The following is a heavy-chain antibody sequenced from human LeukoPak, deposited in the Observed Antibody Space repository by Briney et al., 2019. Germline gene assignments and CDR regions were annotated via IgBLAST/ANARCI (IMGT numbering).Heavy chain of an antibody. CDR3: ANRYFSEF. Sequence: PGGSLRLSCAASGSTFSDYAMNWVRQAPGKGLEWVSTIAYAGTFYADSVKGRFIISRDDSRSTLFLQMNSLRADDTAVYFCANRYFSEFWGQGILVTVSS. CDR1: GSTFSDYA. D-gene: IGHD2/OR15-2a*01. CDR2: IAYAGT. J-gene: IGHJ4*02. V-gene: IGHV3-23*01.